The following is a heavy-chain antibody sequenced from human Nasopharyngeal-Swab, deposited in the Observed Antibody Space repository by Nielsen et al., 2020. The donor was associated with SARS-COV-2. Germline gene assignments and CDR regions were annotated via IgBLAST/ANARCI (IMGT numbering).Heavy chain of an antibody. CDR1: GGSFSGYY. CDR2: INHSGST. Sequence: GSLRLSCDVHGGSFSGYYWSWIRQPPGKGLEWTGEINHSGSTNYNPSLKSRVTISVDTSKNQFSLKVTSVSAADTAVYYCAMYCGATSCSAHYWGQGTLVTVSS. D-gene: IGHD2-21*01. V-gene: IGHV4-34*01. J-gene: IGHJ4*02. CDR3: AMYCGATSCSAHY.